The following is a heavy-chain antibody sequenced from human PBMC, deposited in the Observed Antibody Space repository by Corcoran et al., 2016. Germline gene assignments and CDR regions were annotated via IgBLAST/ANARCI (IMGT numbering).Heavy chain of an antibody. J-gene: IGHJ4*02. V-gene: IGHV3-33*01. D-gene: IGHD2-2*01. Sequence: QVQLVESGGGVVQPGRSLRLSCAASGFTFSSYGMHWVRQAPGKGLEWVAVIWYDGSNKYYADSVKGRFTISRDNSKNTLYLQMNSLRAEDTAWYYCARGSGIASHYFDYWGQGTLVTVSS. CDR1: GFTFSSYG. CDR3: ARGSGIASHYFDY. CDR2: IWYDGSNK.